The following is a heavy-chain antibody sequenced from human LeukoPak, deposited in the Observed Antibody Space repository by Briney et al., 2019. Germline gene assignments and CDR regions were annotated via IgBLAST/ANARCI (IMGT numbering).Heavy chain of an antibody. CDR1: GGSISSTSYY. CDR2: IYYSGST. V-gene: IGHV4-39*01. CDR3: AILDIVATIRDDAFDI. J-gene: IGHJ3*02. D-gene: IGHD5-12*01. Sequence: SESLSLTCTVSGGSISSTSYYWGWLRQPPGKGLEWIGSIYYSGSTYYNPSLKSRVTISVDTSKNQFSLKLSSVTAADTAVYYCAILDIVATIRDDAFDIWGQGTMVTVSS.